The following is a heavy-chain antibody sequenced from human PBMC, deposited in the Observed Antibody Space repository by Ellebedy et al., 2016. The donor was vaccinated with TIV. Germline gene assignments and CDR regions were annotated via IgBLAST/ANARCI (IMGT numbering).Heavy chain of an antibody. CDR3: VRENDFLIHYSFDS. D-gene: IGHD3-9*01. CDR1: GFSFTAYA. V-gene: IGHV1-3*01. J-gene: IGHJ4*02. Sequence: ASVKVSCKASGFSFTAYAIQWVRLAPGHGIEWMGWINAGDGNTRYSQIFQGRFTITSDASASTAYMELRSLRSEDTAIYYCVRENDFLIHYSFDSWGQGTLVTVSS. CDR2: INAGDGNT.